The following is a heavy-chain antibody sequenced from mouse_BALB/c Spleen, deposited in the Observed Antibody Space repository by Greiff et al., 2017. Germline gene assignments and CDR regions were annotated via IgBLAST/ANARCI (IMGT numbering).Heavy chain of an antibody. J-gene: IGHJ2*01. CDR3: TRDQADY. V-gene: IGHV5-6-4*01. Sequence: EVQGVESGGGLVKPGGSLKLSCAASGFTFSSYTMSWVRQTPEKRLEWVATISSGGSYTYYPDSVKGRFTISRDNAKNTLYLQMSSLKSEDTAMYYCTRDQADYWGQGTTLTVSS. CDR2: ISSGGSYT. CDR1: GFTFSSYT.